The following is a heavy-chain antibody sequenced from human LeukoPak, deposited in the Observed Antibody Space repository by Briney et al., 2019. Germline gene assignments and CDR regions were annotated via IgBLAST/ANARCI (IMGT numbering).Heavy chain of an antibody. J-gene: IGHJ5*01. CDR2: IIPIFGTA. CDR3: ARVRPYPWFES. CDR1: GGTFSSYA. Sequence: ASVKVSCKASGGTFSSYAISWVRQAPGQGLEWMGGIIPIFGTANYAQKFQGRVTITADKSTSTAYMELSSLRAEDTAVYYCARVRPYPWFESWGQGTLVTVSS. V-gene: IGHV1-69*06.